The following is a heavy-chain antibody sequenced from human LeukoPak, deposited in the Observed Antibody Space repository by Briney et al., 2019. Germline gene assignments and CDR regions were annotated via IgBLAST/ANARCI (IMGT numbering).Heavy chain of an antibody. D-gene: IGHD1-26*01. CDR3: ARGPRRIVGAVDY. Sequence: RSSGTLSLTCAISGGSISSSNWWSWVRQPPGKGLEWIGEIYHSGSTNYNPSLKSRVTISVDKSKNQFSLKLSSVTAADTAVYYCARGPRRIVGAVDYWGQGTLVTVSS. V-gene: IGHV4-4*02. J-gene: IGHJ4*02. CDR1: GGSISSSNW. CDR2: IYHSGST.